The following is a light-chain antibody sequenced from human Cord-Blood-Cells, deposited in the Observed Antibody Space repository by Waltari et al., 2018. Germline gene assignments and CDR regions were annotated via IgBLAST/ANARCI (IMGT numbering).Light chain of an antibody. Sequence: EIVMTRYPPPLPVSPGERPPLSLRSSQSVSSNLDWYQQKPGQAPRLLIYGASTRATGIPARFSGSGSGTEFTLTIRSLQSEDCAVYYWQQYKNWQTFGQGTKLEIK. CDR1: QSVSSN. V-gene: IGKV3-15*01. J-gene: IGKJ2*01. CDR3: QQYKNWQT. CDR2: GAS.